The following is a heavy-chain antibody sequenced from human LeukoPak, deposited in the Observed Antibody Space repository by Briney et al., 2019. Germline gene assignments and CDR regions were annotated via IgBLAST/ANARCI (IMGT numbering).Heavy chain of an antibody. D-gene: IGHD3-22*01. V-gene: IGHV3-21*01. J-gene: IGHJ4*02. CDR3: ARGADVYYDSSGYYFDY. CDR1: GFTFNIYG. CDR2: ISSSSSYI. Sequence: GGSLRLSCVASGFTFNIYGMNWVRQAPGKGLEWVSSISSSSSYIYYADSVKGRFTISRDNAKNSLYLQMNSLRAEDTAVYYCARGADVYYDSSGYYFDYWGQGTLVTVSS.